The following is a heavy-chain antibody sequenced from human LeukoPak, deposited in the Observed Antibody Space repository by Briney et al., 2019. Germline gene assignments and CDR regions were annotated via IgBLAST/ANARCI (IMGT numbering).Heavy chain of an antibody. J-gene: IGHJ6*02. CDR1: GFTFSSYW. CDR2: IHSDGINT. Sequence: GGSLRLSCAASGFTFSSYWMHWVRQAPGKGLVWVSRIHSDGINTIYADSVKGRFTISRDNAKNTLYLQKNSLRAEDTAIYYCARDHYYVIDVWGQGTTVTVSS. CDR3: ARDHYYVIDV. V-gene: IGHV3-74*01.